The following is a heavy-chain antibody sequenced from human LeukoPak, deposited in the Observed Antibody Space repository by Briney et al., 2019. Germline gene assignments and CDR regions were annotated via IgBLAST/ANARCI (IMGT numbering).Heavy chain of an antibody. D-gene: IGHD2-2*01. J-gene: IGHJ4*02. CDR3: ARAPTVLVGYCSSSSCQADY. V-gene: IGHV3-21*01. CDR1: GFNFSSYS. CDR2: ISGNSRYI. Sequence: GGSLRLSCAASGFNFSSYSMHWVRQAPGKGLEWVSAISGNSRYIYYADSVRGRFTISRDNAENSLYLQMHSLRVEDTAVYYCARAPTVLVGYCSSSSCQADYWGQGTLVTVSS.